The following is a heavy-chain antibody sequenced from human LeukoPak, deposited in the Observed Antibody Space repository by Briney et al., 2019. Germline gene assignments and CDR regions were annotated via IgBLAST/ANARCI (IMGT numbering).Heavy chain of an antibody. CDR3: AKGGGGTTVTYFDY. V-gene: IGHV3-30*18. CDR2: ISYDGSDK. Sequence: GGSLRLSCAASGVTFSSYVIHWVRQPPGKGLEWVATISYDGSDKYYADSVKGRFTISRDNSKNTLCLQVNSLRAEDTAVYYCAKGGGGTTVTYFDYWGRGSLVTVSS. CDR1: GVTFSSYV. D-gene: IGHD4-17*01. J-gene: IGHJ4*02.